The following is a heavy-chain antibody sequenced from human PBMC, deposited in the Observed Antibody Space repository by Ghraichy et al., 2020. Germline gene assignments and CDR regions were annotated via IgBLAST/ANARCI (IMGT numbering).Heavy chain of an antibody. CDR2: IYYSGST. CDR3: ARKSTYYYDSSGYYTVPYFDY. CDR1: GGSISSSSYY. V-gene: IGHV4-39*01. Sequence: SDTLSLTCTVSGGSISSSSYYWGWIRQPPGKGLEWIGSIYYSGSTYYNPSLKSRVTISVDTSKNQFSLKLSSVTAADTAVYYCARKSTYYYDSSGYYTVPYFDYWGQGTLVTVSS. J-gene: IGHJ4*02. D-gene: IGHD3-22*01.